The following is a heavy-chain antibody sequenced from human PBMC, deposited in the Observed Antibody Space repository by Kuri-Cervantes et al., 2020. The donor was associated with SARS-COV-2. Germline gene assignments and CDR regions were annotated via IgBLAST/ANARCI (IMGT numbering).Heavy chain of an antibody. D-gene: IGHD4-17*01. CDR2: TYYSGSV. CDR3: TTVTPTSVFDF. V-gene: IGHV4-59*01. Sequence: SETLSLTCTVSGGSISSSYWSWIRQPPGKGLEWIGYTYYSGSVSYNPSLMSRVTISVDTSKNQFSLRLTSVTAADTAVYYRTTVTPTSVFDFWGQGTLVTVSS. CDR1: GGSISSSY. J-gene: IGHJ4*02.